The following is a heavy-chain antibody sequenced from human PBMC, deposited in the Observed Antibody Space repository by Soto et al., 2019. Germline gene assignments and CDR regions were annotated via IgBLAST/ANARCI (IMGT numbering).Heavy chain of an antibody. V-gene: IGHV4-59*01. CDR3: ARGRGGTYDAFDI. J-gene: IGHJ3*02. D-gene: IGHD1-26*01. CDR1: SGSIGTYF. CDR2: IYCSGTT. Sequence: LSLTCTVSSGSIGTYFWSWIRQPPGKGLEWIGYIYCSGTTNYNPSLKSRVTIFLDTSKNQFSLRLSSVTAADTAVYYCARGRGGTYDAFDIWGQGTLVTVSS.